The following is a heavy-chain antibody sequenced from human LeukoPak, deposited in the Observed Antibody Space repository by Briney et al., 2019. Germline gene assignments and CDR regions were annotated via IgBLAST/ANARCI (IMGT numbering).Heavy chain of an antibody. Sequence: GGSLRLSCAASGFTFSSYAMSWVRQAPGKGLEWVSAISGSGGSTYYADSVRGRFTISRDNSKNTLYLQMNSLRAEDTAIYYCAKDKGLYYYGSGSYDDYWGQGTLVTVSS. J-gene: IGHJ4*02. CDR3: AKDKGLYYYGSGSYDDY. V-gene: IGHV3-23*01. CDR1: GFTFSSYA. CDR2: ISGSGGST. D-gene: IGHD3-10*01.